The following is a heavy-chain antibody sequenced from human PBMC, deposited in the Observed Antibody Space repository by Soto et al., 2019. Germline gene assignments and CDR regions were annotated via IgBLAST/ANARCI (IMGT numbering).Heavy chain of an antibody. V-gene: IGHV4-34*01. CDR2: INHSGST. D-gene: IGHD2-15*01. Sequence: PSETLSLTCSVYGGSFSGYYWIWIRQPPGKGLEWIGEINHSGSTNYNPSLKSRVTISVDTSKNQFSLKLSSVTAADTAVYYCAKDYGGSQIRDAFDIWGQGTMVTV. CDR1: GGSFSGYY. CDR3: AKDYGGSQIRDAFDI. J-gene: IGHJ3*02.